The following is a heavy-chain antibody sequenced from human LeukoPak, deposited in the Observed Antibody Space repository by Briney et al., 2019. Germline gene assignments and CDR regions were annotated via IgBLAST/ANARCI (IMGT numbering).Heavy chain of an antibody. D-gene: IGHD6-13*01. CDR2: IYYSGST. CDR1: GGSISSSSYY. Sequence: SETLSLTCTVSGGSISSSSYYWGWIRQPPGRGLEWIGSIYYSGSTYYNPSLKSRVTISVDTSKNQFSLKLSSVTAADTAVYYCARQGSSWRYNWFDPWGQGTLVTVSS. J-gene: IGHJ5*02. V-gene: IGHV4-39*01. CDR3: ARQGSSWRYNWFDP.